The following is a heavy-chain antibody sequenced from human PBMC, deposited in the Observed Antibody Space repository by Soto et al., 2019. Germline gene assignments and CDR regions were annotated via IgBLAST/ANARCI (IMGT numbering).Heavy chain of an antibody. CDR2: ISWDSGVI. D-gene: IGHD2-15*01. V-gene: IGHV3-9*01. J-gene: IGHJ4*02. Sequence: EVHLVESGGGLAQPGRSLRLSCVASGFSLDHYDMHWVRQAPGKGLEWVSGISWDSGVIDYADSVRGRFTISRDNAKKSLYLQMTSLRAEDRALYYWVKDNVRVYCSGGSCYFDYGGQGSLVTVSS. CDR3: VKDNVRVYCSGGSCYFDY. CDR1: GFSLDHYD.